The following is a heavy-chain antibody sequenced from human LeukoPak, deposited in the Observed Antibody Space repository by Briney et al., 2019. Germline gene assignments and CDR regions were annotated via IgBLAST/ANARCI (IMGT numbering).Heavy chain of an antibody. CDR3: ARVTPSWNYCTNCVCKIYYYGMDV. J-gene: IGHJ6*02. CDR2: IYYSGST. V-gene: IGHV4-59*01. Sequence: SETLSLTCTVSGGSISSYYWRWIRQPPGKRLEWFGYIYYSGSTNYNPSLKSRLTLSVDTSKNQFSLKLSSVTAADTAVYYCARVTPSWNYCTNCVCKIYYYGMDVWGQGTTVTVAS. D-gene: IGHD2-8*01. CDR1: GGSISSYY.